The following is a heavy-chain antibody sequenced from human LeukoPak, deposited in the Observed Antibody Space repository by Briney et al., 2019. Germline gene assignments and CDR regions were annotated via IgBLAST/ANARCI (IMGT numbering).Heavy chain of an antibody. CDR1: GFTFSSYW. D-gene: IGHD5-24*01. Sequence: PGGSLRLSCAASGFTFSSYWMTWVRQAPGKGLEWVANIGEDGSEKYYVDSVKGRFTISRDNAKNSLYLQVNSLRAEDTAVYYCARGPHGYKLTPLDYWGQGTLVTVSS. CDR2: IGEDGSEK. CDR3: ARGPHGYKLTPLDY. J-gene: IGHJ4*02. V-gene: IGHV3-7*01.